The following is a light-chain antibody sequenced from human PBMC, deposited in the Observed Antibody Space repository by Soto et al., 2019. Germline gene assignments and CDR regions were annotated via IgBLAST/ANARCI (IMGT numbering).Light chain of an antibody. CDR3: QQYNNWPPHMYT. J-gene: IGKJ2*01. CDR2: GAS. V-gene: IGKV3-15*01. CDR1: QSVSSN. Sequence: EIVMTQSPATLSVSPGERATLSCRASQSVSSNLAWYQQKPGQAPRLLIYGASTRATGIPARFSGSGSGTEFTLTISSLQSEDFAVNYCQQYNNWPPHMYTFGQGTKLEIK.